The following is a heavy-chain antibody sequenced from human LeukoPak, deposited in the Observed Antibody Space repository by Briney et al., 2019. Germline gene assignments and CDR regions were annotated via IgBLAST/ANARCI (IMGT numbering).Heavy chain of an antibody. Sequence: GGSLRLSCAASGFIFTNFAMNWVRQAPGKGLEWVSVIYSGGSTNYADSVKGRFTLSRDNSKNTLYLQMNSLRAEDTAVYYCAREGYLLRSFDWLSGAFDIWGQGTMVTVSS. CDR2: IYSGGST. V-gene: IGHV3-66*01. J-gene: IGHJ3*02. CDR3: AREGYLLRSFDWLSGAFDI. D-gene: IGHD3-9*01. CDR1: GFIFTNFA.